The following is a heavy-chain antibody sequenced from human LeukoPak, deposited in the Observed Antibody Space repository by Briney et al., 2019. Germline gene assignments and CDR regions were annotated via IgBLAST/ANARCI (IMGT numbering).Heavy chain of an antibody. Sequence: GGCLRLSCAASGFTFSRHGMNWVRQAPGEGLEWVAAISGSGGSTYYAASVKGRFTISRDNSKNTLYLQMNSLRAEDTAVYYCAKVGPHQWLLPGAFDIWGQGTMVTVSS. J-gene: IGHJ3*02. D-gene: IGHD6-19*01. CDR3: AKVGPHQWLLPGAFDI. CDR2: ISGSGGST. V-gene: IGHV3-23*01. CDR1: GFTFSRHG.